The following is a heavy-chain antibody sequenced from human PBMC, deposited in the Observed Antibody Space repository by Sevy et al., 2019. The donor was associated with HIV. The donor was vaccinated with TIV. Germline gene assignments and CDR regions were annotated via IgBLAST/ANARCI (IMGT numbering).Heavy chain of an antibody. CDR1: GFTFSNAW. CDR3: TTAHYYYYYMGV. V-gene: IGHV3-15*01. J-gene: IGHJ6*03. Sequence: GGSLRLSCAASGFTFSNAWMSWVRQAPGKGLEWVGRIKSKTDGGTTDNAAPVKGRFTISRDDSKNTLYLQMNSLKTEDTAVYYCTTAHYYYYYMGVWGKGTTVTVSS. CDR2: IKSKTDGGTT.